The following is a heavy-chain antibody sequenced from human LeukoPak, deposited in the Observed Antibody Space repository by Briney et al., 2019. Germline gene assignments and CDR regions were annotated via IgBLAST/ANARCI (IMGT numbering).Heavy chain of an antibody. J-gene: IGHJ4*02. CDR3: VRDAASPDY. V-gene: IGHV3-74*01. D-gene: IGHD6-25*01. CDR2: IDTDGSIT. Sequence: GGSLRLSCAASGYTFSSYWMHWVRQAPGKGLVWVSRIDTDGSITSYADSVKGRFTISRDNANNSLFLQMNSLRVEDTALYYCVRDAASPDYWGQGTLVTVSS. CDR1: GYTFSSYW.